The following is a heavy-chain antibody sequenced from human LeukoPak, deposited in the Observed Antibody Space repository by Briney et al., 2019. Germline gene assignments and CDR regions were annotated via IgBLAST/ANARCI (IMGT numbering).Heavy chain of an antibody. V-gene: IGHV4-59*01. CDR1: GGSISSYY. J-gene: IGHJ5*02. CDR2: IYYSGST. Sequence: PSETLSLTCTVSGGSISSYYWSWIRQPPGKGLEWIGDIYYSGSTNYNPSLKSRVTISVDTSKNQFSLKLSSVTAADTAVYYCAREGTAGTNLNWFDPWGQGTLVTVSS. D-gene: IGHD1-1*01. CDR3: AREGTAGTNLNWFDP.